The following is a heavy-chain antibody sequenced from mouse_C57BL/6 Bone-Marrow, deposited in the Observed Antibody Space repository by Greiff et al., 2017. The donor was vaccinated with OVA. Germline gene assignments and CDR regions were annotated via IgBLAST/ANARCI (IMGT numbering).Heavy chain of an antibody. D-gene: IGHD2-5*01. Sequence: VQRVESGPGLVAPSQSLSITCTVSGFSLTSYAISWVRQPPGKGLEWLGVIWTGGGTNYNSALKSRLSISKDNSKSQVFLKMNSLQTDDTARYYCARNYYYSNYAWFAYWGQGTLVTVSA. J-gene: IGHJ3*01. CDR2: IWTGGGT. V-gene: IGHV2-9-1*01. CDR3: ARNYYYSNYAWFAY. CDR1: GFSLTSYA.